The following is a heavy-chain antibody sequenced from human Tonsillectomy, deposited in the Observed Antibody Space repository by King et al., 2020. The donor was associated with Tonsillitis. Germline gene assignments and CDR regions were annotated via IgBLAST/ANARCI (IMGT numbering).Heavy chain of an antibody. V-gene: IGHV4-34*01. CDR3: ASEVRYYDILTGYYHSYGMDV. CDR2: INHSGST. J-gene: IGHJ6*02. Sequence: VQLQQWGAGLLKPSETLSLTCAVYGGSFSGYYWSWIRQPPGKGLEWIGEINHSGSTNYNPSLKSRVTISVDTSKNQFSRKLSSVTAADTAVYYCASEVRYYDILTGYYHSYGMDVWGQGTTVTVSS. CDR1: GGSFSGYY. D-gene: IGHD3-9*01.